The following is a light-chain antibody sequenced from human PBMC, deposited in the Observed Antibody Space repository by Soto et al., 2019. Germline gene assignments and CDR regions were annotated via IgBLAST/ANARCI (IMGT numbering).Light chain of an antibody. CDR1: STDVGRYNY. V-gene: IGLV2-14*01. J-gene: IGLJ1*01. CDR3: TSYTSDSTYV. CDR2: DVS. Sequence: QSVLNQPAYGYGFPGQSITISCTGTSTDVGRYNYVSWYQQHPGKAPKLMVYDVSNRPSWVSNRFSGSKSGITASLTISGLQAEDEADYYCTSYTSDSTYVFGTGTKVTVL.